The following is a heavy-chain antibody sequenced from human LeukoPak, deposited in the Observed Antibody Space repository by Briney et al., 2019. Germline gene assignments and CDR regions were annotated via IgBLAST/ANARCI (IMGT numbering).Heavy chain of an antibody. CDR1: GFTFSSYA. Sequence: GGSLRLSCAASGFTFSSYAMHWVRQAPGKGLEWVAVISYDGSNKYYADSVKGRFTISRDNSKNTLYLQMSSLRAEDTAVYYCARDRIALYSWYFDYWGQGTLVTVSS. D-gene: IGHD6-13*01. J-gene: IGHJ4*02. V-gene: IGHV3-30-3*01. CDR3: ARDRIALYSWYFDY. CDR2: ISYDGSNK.